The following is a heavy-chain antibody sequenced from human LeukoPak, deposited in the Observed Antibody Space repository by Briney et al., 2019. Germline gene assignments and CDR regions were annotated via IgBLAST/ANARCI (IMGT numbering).Heavy chain of an antibody. J-gene: IGHJ4*02. CDR2: IWYDGSNK. CDR1: GFTFSSYG. D-gene: IGHD6-13*01. CDR3: ASGRAAVGTGYYFDY. V-gene: IGHV3-33*08. Sequence: GSLRLSCAASGFTFSSYGMHWVRQAPGKGLEWVAIIWYDGSNKYYADSVKGRFTISRDNPKNTLHLQMNSLRAEDTAVYFCASGRAAVGTGYYFDYWGQGTLVTVSS.